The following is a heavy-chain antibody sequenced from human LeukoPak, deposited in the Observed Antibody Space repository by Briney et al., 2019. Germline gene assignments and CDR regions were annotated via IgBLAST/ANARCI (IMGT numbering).Heavy chain of an antibody. CDR2: IDGGGRDP. CDR1: GFTFSSYS. D-gene: IGHD6-19*01. CDR3: AKDGNIAVAGNFDY. Sequence: GGSLRLSCVASGFTFSSYSMSWVRQAPGKGLEWVSGIDGGGRDPSYGGSLKGRFTISRDNSKNTLYLQMNSLRAEDTAVYYCAKDGNIAVAGNFDYWGQGTLVTVSS. V-gene: IGHV3-23*01. J-gene: IGHJ4*02.